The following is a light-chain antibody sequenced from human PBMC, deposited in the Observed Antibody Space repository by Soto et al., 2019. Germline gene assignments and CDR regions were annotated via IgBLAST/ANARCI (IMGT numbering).Light chain of an antibody. J-gene: IGKJ4*01. V-gene: IGKV3-11*01. Sequence: EIVLTQSPATLSLYPGERATLSCRASQSISNYLAWYQQKPGQAPRLLIYPASNRATGIPARFSGSGSGTDFTLTISSLEPDDFAVYYCQQRSNWPPLTFGGGTKVEIK. CDR3: QQRSNWPPLT. CDR2: PAS. CDR1: QSISNY.